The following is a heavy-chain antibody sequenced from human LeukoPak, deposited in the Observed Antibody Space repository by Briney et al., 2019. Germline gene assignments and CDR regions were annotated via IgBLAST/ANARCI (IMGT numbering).Heavy chain of an antibody. CDR3: ARAKITFGGVRYNWFDP. D-gene: IGHD3-16*01. V-gene: IGHV3-30-3*01. Sequence: SGGSLRLSCAASGFTFSSYAMHWVRQAPGKGLEWVAVISYDGSNKYYADSVKGRFTISRDNSKNTLYLQMNSLRAEDTAVYYCARAKITFGGVRYNWFDPWGQGTLVTVSS. CDR2: ISYDGSNK. CDR1: GFTFSSYA. J-gene: IGHJ5*02.